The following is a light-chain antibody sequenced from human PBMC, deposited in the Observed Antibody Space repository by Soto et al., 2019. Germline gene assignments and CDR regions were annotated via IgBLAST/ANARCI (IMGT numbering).Light chain of an antibody. CDR3: CSYAGSYTCVA. V-gene: IGLV2-11*01. Sequence: QSVLTQPRSVSGSPGQSVTISCTGTSNAVGGYNYVSWYQQHPDKAPKLIIFDVSQRPSGVPDRFSGSKSGNTASLTISGLQAEDEADYYCCSYAGSYTCVAFGGGTKLTVL. J-gene: IGLJ2*01. CDR1: SNAVGGYNY. CDR2: DVS.